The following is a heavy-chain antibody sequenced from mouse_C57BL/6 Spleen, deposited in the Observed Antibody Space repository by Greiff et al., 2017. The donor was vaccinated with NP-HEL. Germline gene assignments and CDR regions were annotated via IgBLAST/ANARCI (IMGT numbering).Heavy chain of an antibody. D-gene: IGHD2-3*01. CDR1: GYAFSSYW. V-gene: IGHV1-80*01. J-gene: IGHJ3*01. CDR3: AREGYDGYPPEAY. CDR2: IYPGDGDT. Sequence: QVQLQQSGAELVKPGASVKISCKASGYAFSSYWLNWVKQRPGKGLEWIGQIYPGDGDTNYNGKFKGKATLTADKSSSTAYMQLSSLTSEDSAVYFCAREGYDGYPPEAYWGQGTLVTVSA.